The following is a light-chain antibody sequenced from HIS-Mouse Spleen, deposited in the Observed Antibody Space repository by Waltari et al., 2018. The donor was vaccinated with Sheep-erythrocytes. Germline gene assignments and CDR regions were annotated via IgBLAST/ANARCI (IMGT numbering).Light chain of an antibody. CDR1: QGISSY. J-gene: IGKJ2*01. CDR3: QQYYSYPYT. CDR2: AAS. Sequence: AIRMTQSPSSLPASTGDRVTITRRASQGISSYFAWYQQKPGNAPKLLIYAASTLQSGVPSRFSGSGSVTEFTLTISCLQSEDFATYYCQQYYSYPYTFGQGTKLEIK. V-gene: IGKV1-8*01.